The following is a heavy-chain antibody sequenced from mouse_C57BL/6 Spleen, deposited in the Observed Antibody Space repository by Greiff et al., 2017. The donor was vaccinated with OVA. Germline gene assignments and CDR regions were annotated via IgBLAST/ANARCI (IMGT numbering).Heavy chain of an antibody. CDR3: ARWITTVEDSFDY. J-gene: IGHJ2*01. V-gene: IGHV1-85*01. Sequence: QVQLQQSGPELVKPGASVKLSCKASGYTFTSYAINWVQQRPGQGLEWIGWIYPGDGSTKYNEKFKGQVTLTVDTSSSTPYLELHSLTSEDSEVSFCARWITTVEDSFDYWGQGTTLTVSS. CDR2: IYPGDGST. CDR1: GYTFTSYA. D-gene: IGHD1-1*01.